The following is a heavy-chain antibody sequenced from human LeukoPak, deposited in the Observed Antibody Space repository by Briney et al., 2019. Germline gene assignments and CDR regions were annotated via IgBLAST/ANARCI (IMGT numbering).Heavy chain of an antibody. CDR3: ARGYYDSSGYYLPYGMDV. CDR2: INPNSGGT. J-gene: IGHJ6*02. CDR1: GYTFTGYY. Sequence: ASVKVSCKASGYTFTGYYMHWVRQAPGQGLEWMGWINPNSGGTNYAQKFQGMVTMTRDTSISTAYMELSRLRSDDTAVYYCARGYYDSSGYYLPYGMDVWGQGTTVTVSS. V-gene: IGHV1-2*02. D-gene: IGHD3-22*01.